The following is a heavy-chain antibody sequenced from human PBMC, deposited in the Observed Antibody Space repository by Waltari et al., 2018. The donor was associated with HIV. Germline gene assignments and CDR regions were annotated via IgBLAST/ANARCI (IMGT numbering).Heavy chain of an antibody. D-gene: IGHD2-15*01. CDR3: GRGAAGSVSDY. J-gene: IGHJ4*02. Sequence: EVQLVESGGGLVQPGGSLRLSCAASGFTLSDHYMDWVRQAPGKGLEWVGRSRSNANGYTTEYAASVEGRFNISRDEASNSAYLQMNSLKTEDTAVYFCGRGAAGSVSDYWGPGTLVTVSS. V-gene: IGHV3-72*01. CDR1: GFTLSDHY. CDR2: SRSNANGYTT.